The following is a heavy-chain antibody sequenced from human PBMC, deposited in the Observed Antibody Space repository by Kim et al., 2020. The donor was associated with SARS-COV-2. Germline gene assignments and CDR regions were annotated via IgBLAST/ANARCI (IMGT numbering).Heavy chain of an antibody. CDR3: GGWCGGASWYPAYYYYG. D-gene: IGHD2-15*01. Sequence: GGSLRLSCVVSEFALTSNCVSWVRQAPGKGLEWVSGIYREGSRYNDDSAKGRCTVTRDTSTNTIYLQLNSRSTADAAADYCGGWCGGASWYPAYYYYG. CDR1: EFALTSNC. V-gene: IGHV3-66*01. CDR2: IYREGSR. J-gene: IGHJ6*01.